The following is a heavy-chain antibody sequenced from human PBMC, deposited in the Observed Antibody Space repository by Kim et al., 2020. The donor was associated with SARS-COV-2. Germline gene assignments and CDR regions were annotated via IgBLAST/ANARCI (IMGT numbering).Heavy chain of an antibody. D-gene: IGHD3-3*01. Sequence: SETLSLTCTVSGGSISSYYWSWIRQPPGKGLEWIGYIYYSGSTNYNPSLKSRVTISVDTSKNQFSLKLSSVTAADTAVYYCARGAYDFWGPVVYYYYYMDVWGKGTTVTVSS. CDR3: ARGAYDFWGPVVYYYYYMDV. J-gene: IGHJ6*03. CDR2: IYYSGST. CDR1: GGSISSYY. V-gene: IGHV4-59*01.